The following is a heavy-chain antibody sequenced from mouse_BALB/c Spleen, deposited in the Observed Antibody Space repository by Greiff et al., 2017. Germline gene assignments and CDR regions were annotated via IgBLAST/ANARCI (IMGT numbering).Heavy chain of an antibody. D-gene: IGHD2-3*01. CDR3: AKDGYFRYFDV. Sequence: EVKLQESGPGLVKPSQSLSLTCTVTGYSITSDYAWYWIRQFPGNKLGWMGYISYSGSTSYTPSLKSRISITRDTSKNQFFLQLNSVTTEDTATYYCAKDGYFRYFDVWGAGTTVTVSS. CDR1: GYSITSDYA. CDR2: ISYSGST. V-gene: IGHV3-2*02. J-gene: IGHJ1*01.